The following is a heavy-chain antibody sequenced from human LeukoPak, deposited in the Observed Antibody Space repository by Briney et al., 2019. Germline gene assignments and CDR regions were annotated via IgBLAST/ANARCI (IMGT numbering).Heavy chain of an antibody. CDR2: IHYSGST. D-gene: IGHD3-9*01. CDR1: GGSISSSNYY. Sequence: KTSETLSLTCTVSGGSISSSNYYWAWIRQPPGKGLEWIGNIHYSGSTYYNASLNSRITMSIDTSKNRFSLRLSSVTAADTAVFFCARLPERSDLLPSYTNSFDWWGQGTLVTVSS. CDR3: ARLPERSDLLPSYTNSFDW. J-gene: IGHJ4*02. V-gene: IGHV4-39*01.